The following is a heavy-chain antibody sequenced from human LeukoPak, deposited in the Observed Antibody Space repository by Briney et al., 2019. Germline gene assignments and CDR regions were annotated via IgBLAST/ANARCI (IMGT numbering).Heavy chain of an antibody. D-gene: IGHD3-10*01. CDR1: GGSISSSSYY. V-gene: IGHV4-39*02. J-gene: IGHJ4*02. CDR2: IYYSGST. Sequence: DPSETLSLTCTVSGGSISSSSYYWGWIRQPPGKGLEWIGSIYYSGSTYYNPSLKSRVTISVDTSKNQFSLKLSSVTAADTAVYYCARENPRASGSRYYFDYWGQGTLVTVSS. CDR3: ARENPRASGSRYYFDY.